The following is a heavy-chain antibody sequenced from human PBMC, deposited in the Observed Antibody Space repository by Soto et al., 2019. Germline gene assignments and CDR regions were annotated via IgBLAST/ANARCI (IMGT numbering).Heavy chain of an antibody. Sequence: PGGSLRLSCAASGFTFSSYAMSWVRQAPGKGLEWVSAISGSGGSTYYADSVKGRFTISRDNSKNTLYLQMNSLRAEDTAVYYYVLYLLLECLGFFYYWGQGTLVTVSS. D-gene: IGHD3-3*01. CDR3: VLYLLLECLGFFYY. CDR1: GFTFSSYA. J-gene: IGHJ4*02. V-gene: IGHV3-23*01. CDR2: ISGSGGST.